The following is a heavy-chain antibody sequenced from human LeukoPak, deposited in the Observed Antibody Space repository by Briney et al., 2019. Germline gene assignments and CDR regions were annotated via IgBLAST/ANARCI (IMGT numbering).Heavy chain of an antibody. CDR2: ISAYNGNT. CDR1: GYTFTSYG. CDR3: ARVRYYDYVWGSYPEGYYYYYMDV. D-gene: IGHD3-16*02. J-gene: IGHJ6*03. V-gene: IGHV1-18*01. Sequence: ASVKVSCKASGYTFTSYGISWVRQAPGQGLEWMGWISAYNGNTNYTQKFQGRVTMTTDTSTSTAYMELRSLRSDDTAVYYCARVRYYDYVWGSYPEGYYYYYMDVWGKGTTVTISS.